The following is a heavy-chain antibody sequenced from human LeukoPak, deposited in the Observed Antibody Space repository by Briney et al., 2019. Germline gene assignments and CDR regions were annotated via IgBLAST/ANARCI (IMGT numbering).Heavy chain of an antibody. V-gene: IGHV3-11*04. CDR1: GFTFSDYY. J-gene: IGHJ6*03. CDR2: ISSSGRTI. CDR3: AREIRFYMDV. D-gene: IGHD3-3*01. Sequence: GGSLRLPCAASGFTFSDYYMSWVRQAPGKGLDWVSYISSSGRTIYYAGSVKGRLTISRDNAKNSLYLQMNSLRAEDTAVYYCAREIRFYMDVWGKGTTVTVSS.